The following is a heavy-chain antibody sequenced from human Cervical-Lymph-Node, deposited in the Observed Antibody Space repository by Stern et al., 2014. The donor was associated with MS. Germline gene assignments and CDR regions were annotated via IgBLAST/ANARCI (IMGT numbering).Heavy chain of an antibody. J-gene: IGHJ4*02. D-gene: IGHD4-17*01. CDR1: GFTFPTYG. CDR2: MSGSGESI. CDR3: ARGIYGDHQDH. V-gene: IGHV3-48*01. Sequence: EVQLEETEGGLVQPGGSLRLPRSASGFTFPTYGMHWVRQAPGKGLEWISYMSGSGESIYYADSVKGRFTISRDNAKESLYRQMHSLRGDDTAVYYCARGIYGDHQDHWGQGTLVTVSS.